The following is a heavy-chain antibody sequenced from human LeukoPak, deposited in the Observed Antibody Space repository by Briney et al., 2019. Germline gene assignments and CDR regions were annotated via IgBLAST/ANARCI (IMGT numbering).Heavy chain of an antibody. CDR2: ISWNSGSI. V-gene: IGHV3-9*01. D-gene: IGHD3-10*01. J-gene: IGHJ6*02. CDR1: GFTFEDYA. Sequence: PGGSLRLSCAASGFTFEDYAVHWVRQAPGKGLEWVSGISWNSGSIGYADSVKGRFTISRDNAKNSLYLQMNSLRAEDTALYYCAKDLHYYGSGSYSYNYYYYGMDVWGQGTTVTVSS. CDR3: AKDLHYYGSGSYSYNYYYYGMDV.